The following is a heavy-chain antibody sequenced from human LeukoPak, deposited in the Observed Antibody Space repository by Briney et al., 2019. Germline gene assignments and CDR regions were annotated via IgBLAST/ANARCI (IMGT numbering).Heavy chain of an antibody. Sequence: GGSLRLSCAASGFTFNSYAMYWVRQAPGKGLEWVSTISGSGGSIYYADSVKGRFTISRDNSKNTLYLQMNSLRAEDTAIYYCAKGTTMVTTSPGGYWGQGTLVTVSS. CDR1: GFTFNSYA. CDR2: ISGSGGSI. V-gene: IGHV3-23*01. D-gene: IGHD4-17*01. CDR3: AKGTTMVTTSPGGY. J-gene: IGHJ4*02.